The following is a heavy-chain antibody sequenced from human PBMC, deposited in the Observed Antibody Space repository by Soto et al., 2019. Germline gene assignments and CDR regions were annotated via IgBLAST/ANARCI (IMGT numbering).Heavy chain of an antibody. CDR2: IYPADSDT. CDR1: GYSFSNSW. V-gene: IGHV5-51*01. D-gene: IGHD2-2*02. CDR3: ARPISGGWFDP. Sequence: EVQLVQSGAEVKKPGESLTISCKGSGYSFSNSWIGWVRQMPGKGLEWMGIIYPADSDTRYSPSFQGQVTISADKSISTAYVQWSSLQASDTAMYYCARPISGGWFDPWGQGTLVTVSS. J-gene: IGHJ5*02.